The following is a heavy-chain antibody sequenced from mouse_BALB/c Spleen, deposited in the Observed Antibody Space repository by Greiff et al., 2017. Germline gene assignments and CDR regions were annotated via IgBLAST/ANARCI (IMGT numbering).Heavy chain of an antibody. D-gene: IGHD2-14*01. CDR1: GYSITSDYA. CDR3: AREDYRYDGMDY. V-gene: IGHV3-2*02. J-gene: IGHJ4*01. Sequence: DVQLQESGPGLVKPSQSLSLTCTVTGYSITSDYAWNWIRQFPGNKLEWMGYISYSGSTSYNPSLKSRISITRDTSKNQFFLQLNSVTTEDTATYYCAREDYRYDGMDYWGQGTSVTVSS. CDR2: ISYSGST.